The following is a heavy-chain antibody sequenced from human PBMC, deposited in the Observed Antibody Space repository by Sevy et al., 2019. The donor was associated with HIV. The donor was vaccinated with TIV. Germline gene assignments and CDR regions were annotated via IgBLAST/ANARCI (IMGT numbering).Heavy chain of an antibody. CDR2: ISGSGDST. D-gene: IGHD3-16*01. CDR1: AFSFNTYA. Sequence: GGSLRLSCAASAFSFNTYAMSWVRRAPGKGLEWVSTISGSGDSTFYSDSVKGRFTISRDNSKNTLYLQMNSLRAEDTSVYYCAKPRGSFYFDYWGQGTLVTVSS. J-gene: IGHJ4*02. V-gene: IGHV3-23*01. CDR3: AKPRGSFYFDY.